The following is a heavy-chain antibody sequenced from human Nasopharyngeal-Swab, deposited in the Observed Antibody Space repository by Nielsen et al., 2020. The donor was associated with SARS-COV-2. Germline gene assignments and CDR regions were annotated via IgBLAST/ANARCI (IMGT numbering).Heavy chain of an antibody. CDR1: GFTFSDLG. V-gene: IGHV3-33*01. Sequence: GGSLRPSCAASGFTFSDLGMHWVRQAPGKGLGWVGVIWHDGSEKYYAGSVKGRFTTSRDNSSDTLYLQMNSLRAEDIALFYCARDRGGGSYFDFDYWGQGILVTVSS. CDR3: ARDRGGGSYFDFDY. CDR2: IWHDGSEK. D-gene: IGHD1-26*01. J-gene: IGHJ4*02.